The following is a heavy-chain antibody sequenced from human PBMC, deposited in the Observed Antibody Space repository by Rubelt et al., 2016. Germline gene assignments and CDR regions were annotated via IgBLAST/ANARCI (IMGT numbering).Heavy chain of an antibody. D-gene: IGHD3-10*01. J-gene: IGHJ4*02. Sequence: QVQLQESGPGLVKPSETLSLTCTVSGGSISSYYWRWIRQPPGKGLEWIGYIYYSGSTTYNPSLKSRVTISVDTSKNQFARKLSSVSGADTAVYYCASRGRYYGSGSYPPRTGIVDYWGQGTLVTVSS. CDR1: GGSISSYY. CDR3: ASRGRYYGSGSYPPRTGIVDY. CDR2: IYYSGST. V-gene: IGHV4-59*01.